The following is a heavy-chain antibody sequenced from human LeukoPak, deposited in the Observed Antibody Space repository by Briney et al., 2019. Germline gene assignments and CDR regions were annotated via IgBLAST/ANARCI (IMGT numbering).Heavy chain of an antibody. J-gene: IGHJ4*02. CDR2: ISSSGGST. CDR1: GFTISSFA. D-gene: IGHD6-6*01. Sequence: PGGSLRLSCAASGFTISSFAMSWVRQAPGKGLEWVSGISSSGGSTNHADSVKGRFTISRDNSKNTLYLQMSSLRAEDTALYYCVRKYSASFRAFDYWGQGTLVTVSS. CDR3: VRKYSASFRAFDY. V-gene: IGHV3-23*01.